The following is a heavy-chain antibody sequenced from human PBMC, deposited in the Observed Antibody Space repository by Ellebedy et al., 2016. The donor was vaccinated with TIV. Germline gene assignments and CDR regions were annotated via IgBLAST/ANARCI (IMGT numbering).Heavy chain of an antibody. CDR2: LSYHDINR. J-gene: IGHJ4*02. CDR3: ARDLVPGIPDYFDS. D-gene: IGHD3-10*01. V-gene: IGHV3-30-3*01. CDR1: GFTFSDYT. Sequence: GESLKISCAASGFTFSDYTMHWVRQAPGKGLEWVAVLSYHDINRYYANSVKGRFTISRDDSKNTLYLQMNSLRPEDTAVYYCARDLVPGIPDYFDSWGRGTLVTVSP.